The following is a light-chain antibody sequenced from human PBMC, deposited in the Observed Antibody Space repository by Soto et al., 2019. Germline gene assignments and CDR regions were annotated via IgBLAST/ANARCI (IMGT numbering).Light chain of an antibody. V-gene: IGKV1-39*01. Sequence: DIQMTQSPYSLSASVGDRVTITCRSSQNINVNLNWYQQKPGKAPKLLICLATRLQSGVPSRFSGSGSGTEFTLSISSLQLEDFATYYCQQSYRIPITFGQGTRL. CDR1: QNINVN. CDR3: QQSYRIPIT. CDR2: LAT. J-gene: IGKJ5*01.